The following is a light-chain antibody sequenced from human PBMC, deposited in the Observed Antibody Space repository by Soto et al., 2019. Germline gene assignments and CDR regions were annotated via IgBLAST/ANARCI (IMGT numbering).Light chain of an antibody. V-gene: IGKV3-20*01. J-gene: IGKJ1*01. CDR2: GAS. CDR1: QSVSSSY. CDR3: QQYGSSPGT. Sequence: EIVLTQSPGTLSLSPGERATLSCRASQSVSSSYLAWYQQKPGQAPRLLIYGASIRATGIPDRFSGSGSGTDLTLTISRLEPEDFAVYYCQQYGSSPGTFGQGTKVEIK.